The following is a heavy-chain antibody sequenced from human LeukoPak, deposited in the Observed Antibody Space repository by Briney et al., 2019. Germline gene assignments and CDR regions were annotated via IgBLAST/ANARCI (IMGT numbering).Heavy chain of an antibody. CDR3: ASYGSGSSNWFDP. Sequence: SGGSLRLSCAASGFTFSTYAMSWVRQAPGKGLEWVSAISGSGGSTYYADSVKGWFTISRDNSKNTLYLQMNSLRAEDTAVYYCASYGSGSSNWFDPWGQGTLVTVSS. V-gene: IGHV3-23*01. CDR1: GFTFSTYA. D-gene: IGHD3-10*01. CDR2: ISGSGGST. J-gene: IGHJ5*02.